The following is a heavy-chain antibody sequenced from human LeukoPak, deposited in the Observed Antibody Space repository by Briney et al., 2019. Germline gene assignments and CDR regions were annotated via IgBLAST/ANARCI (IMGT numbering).Heavy chain of an antibody. CDR2: IYYGGDT. Sequence: SETLSLTCTVSGDSISRYYWSWLRQSPGKGLEWIGYIYYGGDTNYNPSLKSRVTISVDTSKNQISLTLTSVTAADTAVYYCARLQATVSIPSYFDYWGQGTLVTVSS. J-gene: IGHJ4*02. CDR1: GDSISRYY. D-gene: IGHD4-17*01. V-gene: IGHV4-59*01. CDR3: ARLQATVSIPSYFDY.